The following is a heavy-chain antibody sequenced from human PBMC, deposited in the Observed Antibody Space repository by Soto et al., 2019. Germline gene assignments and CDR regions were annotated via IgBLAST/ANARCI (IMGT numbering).Heavy chain of an antibody. D-gene: IGHD3-22*01. V-gene: IGHV1-69*13. J-gene: IGHJ4*02. CDR3: AILSYSYYDSSGPTFDC. CDR1: GYTFTRSG. Sequence: SVKVSCKASGYTFTRSGISWVRQAPGQGLEWMGGIIPNFGTANYAQKFQGRVTITADESTSTAYMELSSLRSEDTAVYYCAILSYSYYDSSGPTFDCWGQGTLVTVSS. CDR2: IIPNFGTA.